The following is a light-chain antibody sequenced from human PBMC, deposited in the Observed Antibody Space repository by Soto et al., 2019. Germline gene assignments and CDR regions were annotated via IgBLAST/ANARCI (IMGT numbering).Light chain of an antibody. V-gene: IGLV2-14*01. CDR1: RSDVGGYSY. Sequence: QSALTQPASVSGSPGQSLTISCTGTRSDVGGYSYVSWYQQHPGKAPKLIIYEVNKRPSGISNRFSGSKSGDTASLTISGLQPEDDAHYSCSSYRDTNTPFVFGSGTKLTVL. J-gene: IGLJ1*01. CDR2: EVN. CDR3: SSYRDTNTPFV.